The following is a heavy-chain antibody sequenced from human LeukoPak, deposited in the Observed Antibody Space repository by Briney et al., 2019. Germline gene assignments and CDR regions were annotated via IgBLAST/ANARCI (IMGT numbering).Heavy chain of an antibody. V-gene: IGHV3-30*02. CDR2: IRSDGSNK. CDR3: AKDRAGVFDY. CDR1: GFTFSSYG. J-gene: IGHJ4*02. Sequence: GGSVRLSCEASGFTFSSYGMHWVRQAPGKGLEWVAFIRSDGSNKYYADSVKGRVTISTDNSKNTLYLQMNSLRAEDTAVYYCAKDRAGVFDYWGQGTLVTVSS. D-gene: IGHD3-10*01.